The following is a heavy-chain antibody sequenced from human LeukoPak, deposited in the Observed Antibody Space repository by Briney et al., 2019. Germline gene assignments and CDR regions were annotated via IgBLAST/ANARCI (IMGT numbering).Heavy chain of an antibody. CDR2: INPNSGGT. Sequence: ASVTVSCKASGYTFTGYYMHWVRQAPGQGLEWMGRINPNSGGTNYAQKFQGRVTMTRDTSISTAYMELSRLRSDDTAVYYCASNPPRTGDFNSWGQGALVTVSS. V-gene: IGHV1-2*06. D-gene: IGHD7-27*01. CDR1: GYTFTGYY. J-gene: IGHJ4*02. CDR3: ASNPPRTGDFNS.